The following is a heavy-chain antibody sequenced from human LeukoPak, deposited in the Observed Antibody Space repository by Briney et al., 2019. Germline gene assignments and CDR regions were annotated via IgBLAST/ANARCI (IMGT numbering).Heavy chain of an antibody. J-gene: IGHJ4*02. CDR2: ISGSGSTT. D-gene: IGHD6-13*01. V-gene: IGHV3-23*01. CDR3: AKGSSWYPFDY. Sequence: PGGSLRLSCAASGFTFSSYAMSWVRQAPGKGLEWVSAISGSGSTTYYADSVKGRFTISRDKSNNTLYLQMNSLRAEDTAVYYCAKGSSWYPFDYWGQGTLVTVSS. CDR1: GFTFSSYA.